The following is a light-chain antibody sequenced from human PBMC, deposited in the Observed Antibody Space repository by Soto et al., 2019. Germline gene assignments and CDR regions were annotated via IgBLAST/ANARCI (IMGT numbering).Light chain of an antibody. CDR2: EVS. Sequence: QSALTQPPSASWSPGQSVTISCTGTSSDVGGYNYVSWYQQHPGKAPKLMIYEVSKRPSGVPDRFSGSKSGNTASLTVSGLQAEDEADYYCSSYAGSNNLRVFGTGTRSPS. CDR1: SSDVGGYNY. J-gene: IGLJ1*01. V-gene: IGLV2-8*01. CDR3: SSYAGSNNLRV.